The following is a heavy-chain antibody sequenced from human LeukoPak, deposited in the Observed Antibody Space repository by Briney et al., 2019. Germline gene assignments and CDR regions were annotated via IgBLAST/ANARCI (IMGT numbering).Heavy chain of an antibody. CDR2: ILNDGVTT. CDR1: GLTFQNTW. CDR3: AADGEYAFLV. Sequence: PGESLRLSCATSGLTFQNTWMHWIRQAPGEGLVWVSCILNDGVTTTYADSVKGRFTISRDNAKKTLYLQMNSLRADDTGVYYCAADGEYAFLVWGQGTMVTVSS. D-gene: IGHD2/OR15-2a*01. J-gene: IGHJ3*01. V-gene: IGHV3-74*01.